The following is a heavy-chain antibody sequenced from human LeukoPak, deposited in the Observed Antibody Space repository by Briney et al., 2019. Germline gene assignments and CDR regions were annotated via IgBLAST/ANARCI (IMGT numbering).Heavy chain of an antibody. J-gene: IGHJ4*02. D-gene: IGHD3-3*01. CDR3: ARTGYDFWSGDDFDY. V-gene: IGHV3-66*01. CDR2: IYSGGST. CDR1: GFTVSSNY. Sequence: GGSLRLSCAASGFTVSSNYMSWVRQAPGKGLEWVSVIYSGGSTYYADSVKGRFTISRDNSKNTLYLQMNSLRAEDTAVYYCARTGYDFWSGDDFDYWGQGTLVTVSS.